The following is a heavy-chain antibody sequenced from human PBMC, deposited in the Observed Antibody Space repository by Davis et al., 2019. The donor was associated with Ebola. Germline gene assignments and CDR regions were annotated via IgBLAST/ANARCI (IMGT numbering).Heavy chain of an antibody. D-gene: IGHD2-8*01. J-gene: IGHJ5*02. CDR1: GFSITHFW. CDR2: IKQDGSEK. Sequence: GGSLRLSCAASGFSITHFWMSWVRQAPGKGLEWVANIKQDGSEKYYVDSVKGRFTISRDNAKNSLYLQMNSLRAEDTAVYYCARDQIVLMVYAILRPPWFDPWGQGTLVTVSS. V-gene: IGHV3-7*03. CDR3: ARDQIVLMVYAILRPPWFDP.